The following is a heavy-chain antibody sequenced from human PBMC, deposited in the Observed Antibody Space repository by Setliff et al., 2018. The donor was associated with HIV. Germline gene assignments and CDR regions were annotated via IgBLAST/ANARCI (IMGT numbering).Heavy chain of an antibody. J-gene: IGHJ4*02. CDR3: ARGGTVSADFDS. V-gene: IGHV4-34*01. D-gene: IGHD6-19*01. CDR1: GGSFSGYF. CDR2: INHNRKT. Sequence: PSETLSFTCAVYGGSFSGYFWSWVRQSPGKGLEWIGEINHNRKTNYNPSLKSRLAISVDTSKNQFSLRLNSVTAADTAVYFCARGGTVSADFDSWGQGTLVTVSS.